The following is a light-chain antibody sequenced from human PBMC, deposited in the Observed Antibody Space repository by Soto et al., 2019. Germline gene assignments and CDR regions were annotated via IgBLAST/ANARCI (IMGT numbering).Light chain of an antibody. CDR2: SNN. CDR1: SSNIGSNT. CDR3: AAGDDSLNGSYV. J-gene: IGLJ1*01. V-gene: IGLV1-44*01. Sequence: QAVVTQPPSASGTPGQRVTISCSGSSSNIGSNTVNWYQQLPGTAPKLLIYSNNQRPSGVPDRFSGSKSGTSASLAISGLQSEDEADYYCAAGDDSLNGSYVFGTGTKLTVL.